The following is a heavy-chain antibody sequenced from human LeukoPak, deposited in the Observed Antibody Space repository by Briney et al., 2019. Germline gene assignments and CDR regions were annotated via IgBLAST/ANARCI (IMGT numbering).Heavy chain of an antibody. V-gene: IGHV3-23*01. CDR3: AKSASYYYDSSAYYLD. J-gene: IGHJ4*02. CDR1: GFTFSSYA. CDR2: ISGSGGST. Sequence: GGSLRLSCAASGFTFSSYAMTWVRQTPGKGLEWVSAISGSGGSTYYADSVKGRFTVSRDNSKNTLFLQLNTLRAEDTAIYYCAKSASYYYDSSAYYLDWGQGTPVTVSS. D-gene: IGHD3-22*01.